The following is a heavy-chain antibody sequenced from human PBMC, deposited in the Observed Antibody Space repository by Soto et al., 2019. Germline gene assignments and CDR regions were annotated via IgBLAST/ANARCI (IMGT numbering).Heavy chain of an antibody. CDR1: GFTFDDNA. V-gene: IGHV3-9*01. CDR3: AISQDRGGRTTFIY. D-gene: IGHD3-16*01. Sequence: GGSLRLSCAVSGFTFDDNAMHWVRQAPEKGLEWVSGINWKSDIGYADSVKGRFTISRDNAENSPYLQMNSLRAEDTALYYCAISQDRGGRTTFIYWGLGTRVTVSS. CDR2: INWKSDI. J-gene: IGHJ4*02.